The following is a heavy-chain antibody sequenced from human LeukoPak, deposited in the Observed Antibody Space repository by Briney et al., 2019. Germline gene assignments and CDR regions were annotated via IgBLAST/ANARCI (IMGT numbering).Heavy chain of an antibody. Sequence: SETLSLTCTVSGGSISSYYWSWIRQPPGKGLEWIGYIYYSGSTNYNPSLKSRVTISVDTSKNQFSLKLSSVTAADTAVYYCARAPYYYDSSGYLYYYYMDVWGKGTTVTVSS. D-gene: IGHD3-22*01. CDR2: IYYSGST. V-gene: IGHV4-59*01. CDR3: ARAPYYYDSSGYLYYYYMDV. J-gene: IGHJ6*03. CDR1: GGSISSYY.